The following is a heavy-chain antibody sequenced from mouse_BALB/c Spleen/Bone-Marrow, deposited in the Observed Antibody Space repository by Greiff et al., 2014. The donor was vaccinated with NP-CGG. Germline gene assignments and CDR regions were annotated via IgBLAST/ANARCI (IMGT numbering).Heavy chain of an antibody. CDR2: INPSNGGT. J-gene: IGHJ4*01. Sequence: QVQLKESGAELVKPGASVKLSCKASGYTLTSYYMYWVKQRPGQGLEWIGEINPSNGGTNFNEKFKSKATLTVDKSSSTAYMQLSSLTSEDSAVYYCTRSGYDYDNAMDCWGQGTSVTVSS. D-gene: IGHD2-4*01. CDR1: GYTLTSYY. V-gene: IGHV1S81*02. CDR3: TRSGYDYDNAMDC.